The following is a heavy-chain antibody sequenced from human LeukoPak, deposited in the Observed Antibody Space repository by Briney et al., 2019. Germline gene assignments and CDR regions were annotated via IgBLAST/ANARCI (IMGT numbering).Heavy chain of an antibody. Sequence: ASVKVSCKASGYTFTSYDINWVRQATGQGLEWMGWMNPNSGDTGYAQKFQGRVTMTRTTSISTAYMELSSLRSEDTAVYYCARALDWFGEDSSVLYVWGQGTTVTVSS. D-gene: IGHD3-10*01. J-gene: IGHJ6*02. CDR2: MNPNSGDT. CDR1: GYTFTSYD. V-gene: IGHV1-8*01. CDR3: ARALDWFGEDSSVLYV.